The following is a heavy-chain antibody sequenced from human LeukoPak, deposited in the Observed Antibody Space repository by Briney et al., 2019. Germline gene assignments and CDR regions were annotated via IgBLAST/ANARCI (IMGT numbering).Heavy chain of an antibody. CDR2: ISGSGGST. V-gene: IGHV3-23*01. J-gene: IGHJ1*01. CDR3: ARDRQQLVPLYFQH. D-gene: IGHD6-13*01. Sequence: GGSPRLSCAASGFTFSSYAMSWVRQAPGKGLEWVSAISGSGGSTYYADSVKGRFTISRDNSKNTLYLQMNSLRAEDTAVYYCARDRQQLVPLYFQHWGQGTLVTVSS. CDR1: GFTFSSYA.